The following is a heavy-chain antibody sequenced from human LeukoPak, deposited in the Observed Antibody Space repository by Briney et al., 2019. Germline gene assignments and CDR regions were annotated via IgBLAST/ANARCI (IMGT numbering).Heavy chain of an antibody. CDR3: AKDQLAVAGLDY. CDR2: IPYDGSNK. CDR1: GFTFSSYG. Sequence: PGGSLRLSCAASGFTFSSYGMHWVRQAPGKGLQWVAVIPYDGSNKYYADSVKGRFTISRDNSKNTLYLQMNSLRAEDTALYYCAKDQLAVAGLDYWGQGTLVTVSS. V-gene: IGHV3-30*18. D-gene: IGHD6-19*01. J-gene: IGHJ4*02.